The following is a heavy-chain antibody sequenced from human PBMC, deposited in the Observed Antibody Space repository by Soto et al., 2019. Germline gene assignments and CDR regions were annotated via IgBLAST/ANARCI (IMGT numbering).Heavy chain of an antibody. V-gene: IGHV1-8*01. D-gene: IGHD1-7*01. CDR1: GYTFTSYD. Sequence: GASVKVSCKASGYTFTSYDINWVRQATGQGLEWMGWMNPNSGNTGYAQKFQGRVTMTTNTSTSTAYMELRSLRSEDTAVYYCARTGYKWNYALDYWGQGTLVTVSS. J-gene: IGHJ4*02. CDR2: MNPNSGNT. CDR3: ARTGYKWNYALDY.